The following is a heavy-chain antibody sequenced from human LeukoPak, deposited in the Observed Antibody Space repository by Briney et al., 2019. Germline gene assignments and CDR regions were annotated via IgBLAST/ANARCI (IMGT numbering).Heavy chain of an antibody. V-gene: IGHV4-38-2*02. CDR3: ARAMGYYGSGSYNWFDP. J-gene: IGHJ5*02. CDR2: LYHSGST. D-gene: IGHD3-10*01. Sequence: PSETLSLTCTVSGYSISNAYYWGWIRQPPGKGLEWIGSLYHSGSTYYNPSLKSRVTMSVDTSKNQFSLKLSSVTAADTAVYYCARAMGYYGSGSYNWFDPWGQGTLVTVSS. CDR1: GYSISNAYY.